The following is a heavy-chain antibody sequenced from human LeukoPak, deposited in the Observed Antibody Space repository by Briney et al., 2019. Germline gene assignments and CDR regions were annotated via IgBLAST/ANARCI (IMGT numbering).Heavy chain of an antibody. CDR2: ISWNSGSI. J-gene: IGHJ5*02. CDR1: GFTFDDYA. D-gene: IGHD1-20*01. Sequence: PGRSLRLSCAASGFTFDDYAMHWVRQAPGKGLEWVSGISWNSGSIGYADSVKGRFTISRDNAKNSLYLQMNSLRAEDTAVYYCARAVLLDDPFDPWGQGTLVTVSS. V-gene: IGHV3-9*01. CDR3: ARAVLLDDPFDP.